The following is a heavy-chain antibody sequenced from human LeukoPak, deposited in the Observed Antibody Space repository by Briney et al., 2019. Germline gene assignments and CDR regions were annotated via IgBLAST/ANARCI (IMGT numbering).Heavy chain of an antibody. CDR1: GFAVSSNY. V-gene: IGHV3-53*01. CDR3: ARGYGYYDSSGYQYTSPFDY. J-gene: IGHJ4*02. Sequence: GGSLRLSCAASGFAVSSNYMSWVRHAPGKGLEWVSVIYSGGSAYYADSVKGRFTISRDNSKNTLYLQMNSLRAEDTAVYYCARGYGYYDSSGYQYTSPFDYWGQGTLVTVSS. D-gene: IGHD3-22*01. CDR2: IYSGGSA.